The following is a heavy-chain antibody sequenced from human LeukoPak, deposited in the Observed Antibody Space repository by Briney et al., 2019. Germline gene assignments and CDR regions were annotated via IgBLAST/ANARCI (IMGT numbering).Heavy chain of an antibody. CDR3: ARNSNAYFDYLRPYYMDV. D-gene: IGHD3-9*01. V-gene: IGHV1-46*01. Sequence: ASVKVSCKASGYTFTSYYMHWVRQAPGQGLEWMGIINPSGGSTSYAQKFQGRVTMTRDMSTSTVYMELSSLRSEDTAVYYCARNSNAYFDYLRPYYMDVWGKGTTVTVSS. J-gene: IGHJ6*03. CDR1: GYTFTSYY. CDR2: INPSGGST.